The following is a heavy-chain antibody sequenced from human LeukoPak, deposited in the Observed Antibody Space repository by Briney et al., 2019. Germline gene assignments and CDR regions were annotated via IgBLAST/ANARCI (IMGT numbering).Heavy chain of an antibody. V-gene: IGHV3-11*01. CDR3: AIDRYYGSGRDYYYRMDV. Sequence: SQRLSCAASGFTVTDYYMSWIRQDPGEGLEWLSYVRSSGITIYYADSVEGRFTISTDNAKNSLYLQMNRLKAHDTGVYYCAIDRYYGSGRDYYYRMDVWGQGTTVTVSS. CDR2: VRSSGITI. J-gene: IGHJ6*02. CDR1: GFTVTDYY. D-gene: IGHD3-10*01.